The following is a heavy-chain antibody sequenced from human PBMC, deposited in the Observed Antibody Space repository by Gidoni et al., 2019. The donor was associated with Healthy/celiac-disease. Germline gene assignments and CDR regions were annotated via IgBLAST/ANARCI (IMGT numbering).Heavy chain of an antibody. V-gene: IGHV4-38-2*02. Sequence: QVQLQESGPGLVKPSETLSLTCTVSGYSISSGYYWGWIRQPPGKGLEWIGSIYHSGSTYYNPSLKSRVTISVDTSKNQFSLKLSSVTAADTAVYYCARAGGGSNYYYYGMDVWGQGTTVTVSS. CDR3: ARAGGGSNYYYYGMDV. CDR2: IYHSGST. J-gene: IGHJ6*02. D-gene: IGHD2-15*01. CDR1: GYSISSGYY.